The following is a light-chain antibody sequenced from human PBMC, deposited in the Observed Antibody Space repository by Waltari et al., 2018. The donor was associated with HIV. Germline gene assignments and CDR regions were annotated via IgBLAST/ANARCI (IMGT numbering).Light chain of an antibody. J-gene: IGKJ4*01. V-gene: IGKV1-33*01. CDR3: HQYDNVPLT. Sequence: DTQMTQSPSSLSASVGDRVTITCQASQDINNYINWYQQKSGKAPNLLIYDASSLQTGVPPRFSGNGSGTDFSFTISSLQPEDIATYYCHQYDNVPLTFGGGTKVEIK. CDR1: QDINNY. CDR2: DAS.